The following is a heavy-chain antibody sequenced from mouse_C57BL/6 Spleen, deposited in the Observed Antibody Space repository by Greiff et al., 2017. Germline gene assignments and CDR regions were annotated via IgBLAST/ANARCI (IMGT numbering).Heavy chain of an antibody. V-gene: IGHV1-39*01. CDR1: GYSFTDYN. CDR3: ASSTVVASPGFAY. Sequence: EVQLQQSGPELVKPGASVKISCKASGYSFTDYNMNWVKQSNGKSLEWIGVINPNYGTTSYNQKFKGKATLTVDQSSSTAYMQLNSLSSEDSAVYYGASSTVVASPGFAYWGQGTLVTVSA. D-gene: IGHD1-1*01. CDR2: INPNYGTT. J-gene: IGHJ3*01.